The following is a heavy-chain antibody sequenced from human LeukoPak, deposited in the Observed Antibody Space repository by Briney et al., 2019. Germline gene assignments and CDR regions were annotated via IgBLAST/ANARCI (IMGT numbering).Heavy chain of an antibody. J-gene: IGHJ4*02. CDR2: IDTGGRTT. V-gene: IGHV3-23*01. CDR1: GFTFRSYA. Sequence: GGSLRLSCAASGFTFRSYAMSWVRQAPGKGLEWVSTIDTGGRTTYYADSVKGRFTISRDNYKNMVDLQMNNLRPEDTAVYYCAKDRGYHDREFQYWGQGTLVTVSS. D-gene: IGHD3-22*01. CDR3: AKDRGYHDREFQY.